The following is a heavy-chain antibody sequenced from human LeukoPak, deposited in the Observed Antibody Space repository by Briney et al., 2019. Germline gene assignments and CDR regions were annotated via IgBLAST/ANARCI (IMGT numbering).Heavy chain of an antibody. CDR3: ARHFWSGYYISFDM. CDR1: GYMFGTYG. D-gene: IGHD3-3*02. V-gene: IGHV1-18*01. Sequence: ASVKVSCKASGYMFGTYGMTWVRQAPGQGLEWMGWISAYNGSTKYAQKFQGRVTMTTDTSTSTAYMEMTSLRSDDTAVYYCARHFWSGYYISFDMWGQGTAVIVSS. CDR2: ISAYNGST. J-gene: IGHJ3*02.